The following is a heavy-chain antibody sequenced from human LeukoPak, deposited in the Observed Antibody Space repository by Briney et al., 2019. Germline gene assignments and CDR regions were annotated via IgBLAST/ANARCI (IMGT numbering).Heavy chain of an antibody. Sequence: GGSLRLSCAASGFTASSNYMSWVRQAPGKGLEWVSVIYSGGSTYYADSVKGRFTISRDNSKNTLYLQMNSLRAEDTAVYYCARRRLSRILDAFDIWGQGTMVTVSS. CDR1: GFTASSNY. CDR3: ARRRLSRILDAFDI. D-gene: IGHD1-14*01. V-gene: IGHV3-53*01. CDR2: IYSGGST. J-gene: IGHJ3*02.